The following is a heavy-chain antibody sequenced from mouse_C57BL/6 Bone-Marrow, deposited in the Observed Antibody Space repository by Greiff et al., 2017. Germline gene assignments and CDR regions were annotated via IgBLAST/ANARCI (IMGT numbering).Heavy chain of an antibody. J-gene: IGHJ3*01. CDR3: ARSLYDSPWFAY. Sequence: EVQLQQSGSELVKPGASVKIPCEASGYTFTDYNMDWVKQSHGKSLEWIGDINPNNGGTIYNQKFKGKATLTVDKSSSTAYMELRSLTSEDTAVYYCARSLYDSPWFAYWGQGTLVTVSA. D-gene: IGHD2-4*01. V-gene: IGHV1-18*01. CDR1: GYTFTDYN. CDR2: INPNNGGT.